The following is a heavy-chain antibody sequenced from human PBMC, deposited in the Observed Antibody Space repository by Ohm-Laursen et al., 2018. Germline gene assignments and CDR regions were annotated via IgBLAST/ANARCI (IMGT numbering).Heavy chain of an antibody. D-gene: IGHD3-22*01. CDR3: ARSVYYDSSGYSAPFDY. CDR2: ISSSGSTI. CDR1: GFTFSDYY. V-gene: IGHV3-11*01. Sequence: LRLSCAASGFTFSDYYMSWIRQAPGKGLEWVSYISSSGSTIYYADSVKGRFTISRDNAKNSLYLQMNSLRAEDTAVYYCARSVYYDSSGYSAPFDYWGQGTLVTVSS. J-gene: IGHJ4*02.